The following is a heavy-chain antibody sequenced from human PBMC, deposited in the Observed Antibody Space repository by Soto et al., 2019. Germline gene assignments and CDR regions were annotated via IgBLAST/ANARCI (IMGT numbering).Heavy chain of an antibody. CDR2: IYYSGST. Sequence: SETLSLTCTVSGGSISSGGYYWSWIRQHPGKGLEWIGYIYYSGSTYYNPSLKSRVTISVDTSKNQFSLKLSSVTAADTAVYYCASDSEHGFDPWGQGTLVTVSS. CDR1: GGSISSGGYY. J-gene: IGHJ5*02. CDR3: ASDSEHGFDP. V-gene: IGHV4-31*03.